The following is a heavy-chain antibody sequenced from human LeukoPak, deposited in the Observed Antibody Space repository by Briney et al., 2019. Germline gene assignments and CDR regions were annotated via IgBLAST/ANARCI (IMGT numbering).Heavy chain of an antibody. J-gene: IGHJ4*02. Sequence: ASVKVSCKASGYIFTDYFIHWVRQAPGQGLEWMGWINPKSGDTNYAQKFQGRATMTRGTPISAAYMELSRLRSDDTAVYYCAREANYSNCPDYWGQGTLVTVSS. CDR2: INPKSGDT. V-gene: IGHV1-2*02. CDR1: GYIFTDYF. D-gene: IGHD6-13*01. CDR3: AREANYSNCPDY.